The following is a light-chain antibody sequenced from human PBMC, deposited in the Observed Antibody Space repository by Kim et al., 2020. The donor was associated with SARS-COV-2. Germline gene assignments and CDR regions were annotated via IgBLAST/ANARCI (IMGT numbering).Light chain of an antibody. CDR2: YDT. J-gene: IGLJ3*02. V-gene: IGLV3-21*04. CDR1: NIGSKS. Sequence: SYELTQPPSLSVAPGQTATVTCGGDNIGSKSVHWYQQKPGQAPVLVIYYDTDRPSGIPERFSGSNFGNTATLTITRAEAGDEADYYCQVWDASRDRSLFGGGTKLTVL. CDR3: QVWDASRDRSL.